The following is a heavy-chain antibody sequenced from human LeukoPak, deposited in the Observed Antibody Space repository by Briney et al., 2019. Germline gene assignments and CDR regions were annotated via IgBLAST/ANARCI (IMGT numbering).Heavy chain of an antibody. V-gene: IGHV4-61*01. D-gene: IGHD2-2*01. Sequence: NTSETLSLTCTVSGGTVSSDSFYWSWIRQPPGKGLEWIGYIYYSGSTNYNPSLKSRVTISVDTSKNQFSLKLISVTAADTAVYYSTRSINCSSTSCYWGYYYCMYVWGQGTTVTVSS. J-gene: IGHJ6*02. CDR1: GGTVSSDSFY. CDR3: TRSINCSSTSCYWGYYYCMYV. CDR2: IYYSGST.